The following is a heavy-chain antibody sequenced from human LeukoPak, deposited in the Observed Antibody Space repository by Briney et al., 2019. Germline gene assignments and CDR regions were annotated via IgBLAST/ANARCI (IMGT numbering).Heavy chain of an antibody. V-gene: IGHV4-59*12. CDR3: ASGPRWTIAARALDY. Sequence: SETLSLTCTVSGGSISSYYWSWIRQPPGKGLEWIGYIYYSGSTNYNPSPKSRVTISLDTSKNQFSLKLRSVTAADTALYYCASGPRWTIAARALDYWGQGTLVTVSS. CDR1: GGSISSYY. J-gene: IGHJ4*02. D-gene: IGHD6-6*01. CDR2: IYYSGST.